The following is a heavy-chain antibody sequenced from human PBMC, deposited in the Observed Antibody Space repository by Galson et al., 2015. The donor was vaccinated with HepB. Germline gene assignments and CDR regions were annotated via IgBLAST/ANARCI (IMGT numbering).Heavy chain of an antibody. V-gene: IGHV4-31*03. J-gene: IGHJ6*03. CDR3: ATNTNIGYCSSTSCYSRYYYMDV. CDR2: IYYSGST. CDR1: GGSISSGGYY. D-gene: IGHD2-2*01. Sequence: TLSLTCTVSGGSISSGGYYWSWIRQHPGKGLEWIGYIYYSGSTYYNPSLKSRVTISVDTSKNQFSLKLSSVTAADTAVYYCATNTNIGYCSSTSCYSRYYYMDVWGKGTTVTVSS.